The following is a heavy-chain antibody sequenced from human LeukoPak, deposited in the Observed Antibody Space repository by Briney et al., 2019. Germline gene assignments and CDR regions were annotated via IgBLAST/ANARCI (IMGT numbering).Heavy chain of an antibody. J-gene: IGHJ4*02. CDR3: ARGSRGYSYG. V-gene: IGHV4-61*08. CDR1: GGSISSGGYS. D-gene: IGHD5-18*01. CDR2: IYYSAST. Sequence: PSETLSLTCAVSGGSISSGGYSWSWIRQPPGKGLGWIGYIYYSASTNYNPSLKSRVTISVDTSNNQFSLKLSSVTAADTAVYYCARGSRGYSYGWGQGTLVTVSS.